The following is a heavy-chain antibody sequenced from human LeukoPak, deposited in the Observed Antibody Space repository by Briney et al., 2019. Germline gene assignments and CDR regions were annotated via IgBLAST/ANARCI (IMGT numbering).Heavy chain of an antibody. J-gene: IGHJ4*02. V-gene: IGHV1-46*01. CDR1: GYTFTSYY. CDR3: ARPLTPNSSASRSFDC. CDR2: INPSGTST. D-gene: IGHD6-6*01. Sequence: ASVKVSFKASGYTFTSYYVHWVRQAPGQGLEWMGIINPSGTSTTYAQKFQGRVTMTRDTSTSTVYMELSSLRFEDTAVYYCARPLTPNSSASRSFDCWGQGTLVTVSS.